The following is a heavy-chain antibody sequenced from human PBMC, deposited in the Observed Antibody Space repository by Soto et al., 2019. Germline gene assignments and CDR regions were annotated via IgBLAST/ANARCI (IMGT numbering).Heavy chain of an antibody. CDR2: INPNSGGT. CDR1: GYTFTGYY. J-gene: IGHJ4*02. CDR3: ARGMTTVTTLDY. V-gene: IGHV1-2*04. D-gene: IGHD4-4*01. Sequence: ASVKVSCNASGYTFTGYYMHWVRQAPGQGLEWMGWINPNSGGTNYAQKFQGWVTMTRDTSISTAYMELSRLRSDDTAVYYCARGMTTVTTLDYWGQGTLVTVSS.